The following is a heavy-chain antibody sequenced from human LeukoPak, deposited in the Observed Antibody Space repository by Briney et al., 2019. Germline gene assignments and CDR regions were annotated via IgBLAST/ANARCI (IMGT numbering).Heavy chain of an antibody. CDR3: ARASEGSAWYVDS. D-gene: IGHD6-19*01. CDR2: IYSGGST. Sequence: PGGSLRLSCAPSGFSVSSNYMSWVRQAPGKGLEWVSIIYSGGSTYYADSVKGRYTISRDDFKHTVYLQMNNLRAEDTAVYYCARASEGSAWYVDSWGQGTLVTVSS. CDR1: GFSVSSNY. V-gene: IGHV3-53*01. J-gene: IGHJ4*02.